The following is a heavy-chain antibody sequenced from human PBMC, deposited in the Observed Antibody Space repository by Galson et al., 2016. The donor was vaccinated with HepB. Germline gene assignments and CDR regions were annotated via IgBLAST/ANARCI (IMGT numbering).Heavy chain of an antibody. CDR3: ARYGDFPPQYDGMDV. Sequence: LRLSCAASGFTFSRYDMNWLCQAPGKGLEWVSYISAGGNTIYYADSVGGRFTVSRDNAKNSLLLQMRSLRVEDTAVYYCARYGDFPPQYDGMDVWGEGTTVTVSS. V-gene: IGHV3-48*03. D-gene: IGHD4-17*01. CDR1: GFTFSRYD. J-gene: IGHJ6*04. CDR2: ISAGGNTI.